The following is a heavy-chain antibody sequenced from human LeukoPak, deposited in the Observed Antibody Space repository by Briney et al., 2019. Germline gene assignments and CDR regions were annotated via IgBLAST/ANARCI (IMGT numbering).Heavy chain of an antibody. CDR3: TTDFTPIQQLTYYYYYYMDV. Sequence: GSLRLSCLASGFPFLNAWMTWVRRAPGKGLEWVGRIKSKTDGGTTDYAAPVKGRFTISRDDSKNTLYLQMNSLKNEDTAVYYCTTDFTPIQQLTYYYYYYMDVWGKGTTVTVSS. CDR1: GFPFLNAW. D-gene: IGHD6-13*01. V-gene: IGHV3-15*01. J-gene: IGHJ6*03. CDR2: IKSKTDGGTT.